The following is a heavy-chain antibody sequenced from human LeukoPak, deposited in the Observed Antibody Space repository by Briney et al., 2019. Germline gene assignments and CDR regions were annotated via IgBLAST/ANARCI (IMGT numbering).Heavy chain of an antibody. V-gene: IGHV1-3*02. Sequence: GASVKVSCKASGYTFTSYAMHWVRQAPGQRLEWMGWSNAGNGNTKYSQEFQGKVTITRNTSISTAYMELSSLRSEDTAVYYCARVAIFAWELPLLDYWGQGTLVTVSS. CDR1: GYTFTSYA. J-gene: IGHJ4*02. CDR2: SNAGNGNT. D-gene: IGHD1-26*01. CDR3: ARVAIFAWELPLLDY.